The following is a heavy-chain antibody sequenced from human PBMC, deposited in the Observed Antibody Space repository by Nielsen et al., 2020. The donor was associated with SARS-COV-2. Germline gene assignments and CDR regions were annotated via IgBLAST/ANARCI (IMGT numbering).Heavy chain of an antibody. CDR1: GGSFSGYY. CDR2: INHSGST. CDR3: ASKLALDY. V-gene: IGHV4-34*01. J-gene: IGHJ4*02. D-gene: IGHD6-13*01. Sequence: SETLSLTCAVYGGSFSGYYWSWIRQPPGKELEWIGEINHSGSTNYNPSLKSRVTISVDTSKNQFSLKLSSVTAADTAVYYCASKLALDYWGQGTLVTVSS.